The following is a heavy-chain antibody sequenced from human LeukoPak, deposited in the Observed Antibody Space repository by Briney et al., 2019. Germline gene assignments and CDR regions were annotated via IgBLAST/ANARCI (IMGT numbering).Heavy chain of an antibody. CDR2: IIPIFGTA. Sequence: SVKVSCKASGGTFSSYAISWVRQAPGQGLEWMGGIIPIFGTANYAQKFQGRVTITTDESTSTAYMELSSLRSEDTAVYYCARDGASYSYGYPFDYWGQGTLVTVSS. V-gene: IGHV1-69*05. CDR3: ARDGASYSYGYPFDY. D-gene: IGHD5-18*01. J-gene: IGHJ4*02. CDR1: GGTFSSYA.